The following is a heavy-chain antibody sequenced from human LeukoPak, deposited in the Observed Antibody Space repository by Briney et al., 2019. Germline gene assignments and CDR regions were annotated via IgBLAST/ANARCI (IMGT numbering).Heavy chain of an antibody. CDR2: IYYTGST. J-gene: IGHJ4*02. CDR3: ARGGTDFDY. D-gene: IGHD2-15*01. Sequence: QPSETLSLTCAVSGGSLNSYYWSWIRQPPGKGLEWIGYIYYTGSTNYNPSLASRVTISVDTSKNQFSLRLSSVTATDTALYYCARGGTDFDYWGQGTLVTVSS. CDR1: GGSLNSYY. V-gene: IGHV4-59*08.